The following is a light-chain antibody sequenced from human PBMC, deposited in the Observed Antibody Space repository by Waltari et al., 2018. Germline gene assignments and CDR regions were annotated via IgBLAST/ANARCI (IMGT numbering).Light chain of an antibody. CDR1: NIGIKN. CDR2: RDR. CDR3: QVWDSSTAWV. Sequence: SYELSQPLPVSVALGQTAKLTCGGKNIGIKNVHWYQKKPGQAPVPVIYRDRSRPSGIPERFSGSNSGNTATLTISRAQAGDEADYYCQVWDSSTAWVFGGGTKLAVL. J-gene: IGLJ3*02. V-gene: IGLV3-9*01.